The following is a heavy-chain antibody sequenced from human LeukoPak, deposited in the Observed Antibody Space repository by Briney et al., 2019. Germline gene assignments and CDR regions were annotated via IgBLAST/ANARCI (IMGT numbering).Heavy chain of an antibody. CDR1: GGSISSYY. D-gene: IGHD3-22*01. CDR2: IYYSGST. J-gene: IGHJ4*02. Sequence: SETLSLTCTVSGGSISSYYWSWIRQPPGKGLEWIGYIYYSGSTNYNPSLKSRVTISVDTSKNQLSLKLSSVTAADTAVYYCARVRRYYYDSSGYWFDYWGQGTLVTVSS. CDR3: ARVRRYYYDSSGYWFDY. V-gene: IGHV4-59*01.